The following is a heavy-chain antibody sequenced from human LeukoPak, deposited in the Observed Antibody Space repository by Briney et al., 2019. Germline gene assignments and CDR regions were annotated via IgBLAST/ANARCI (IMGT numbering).Heavy chain of an antibody. CDR1: GFTFSSYS. Sequence: PGGSLRLSCAASGFTFSSYSMNWVRQAPGRGLEGVAHIKQNGSDKYYVDSVKGRFTISRDNAKNSLYVQMHSMKAEDTAVYYCARGGALGTFDFWGQGTLVTVSS. CDR2: IKQNGSDK. V-gene: IGHV3-7*01. CDR3: ARGGALGTFDF. J-gene: IGHJ4*02. D-gene: IGHD6-13*01.